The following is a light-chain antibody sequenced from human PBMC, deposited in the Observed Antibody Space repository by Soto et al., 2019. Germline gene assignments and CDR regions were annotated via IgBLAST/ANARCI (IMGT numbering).Light chain of an antibody. CDR3: SSYPRSNTRV. Sequence: QSALTQPASVSASPGQSITISCTGTSSDVGGHNYVSWYQQHPGKSPKLMSYEVTNRPLGVSHRLSGSKAGNTASLTISGLQAEDAADYSCSSYPRSNTRVFGTGTTLTVI. CDR2: EVT. CDR1: SSDVGGHNY. J-gene: IGLJ1*01. V-gene: IGLV2-14*01.